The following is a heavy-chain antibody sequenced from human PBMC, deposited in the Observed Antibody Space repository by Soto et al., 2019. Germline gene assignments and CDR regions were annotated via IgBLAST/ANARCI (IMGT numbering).Heavy chain of an antibody. J-gene: IGHJ4*02. CDR2: ISHDERIK. Sequence: QVQLVESGGGVVQPGRSLRLSCAASGFTFSDYVMHWVRQVPGKGLEWVAIISHDERIKYYADSVKGRFTISRDNSNNMLYLQMVSLQTEDTALYYCARRLEGASSDLLDYWGQGTLVTVSS. D-gene: IGHD3-22*01. CDR3: ARRLEGASSDLLDY. V-gene: IGHV3-30*03. CDR1: GFTFSDYV.